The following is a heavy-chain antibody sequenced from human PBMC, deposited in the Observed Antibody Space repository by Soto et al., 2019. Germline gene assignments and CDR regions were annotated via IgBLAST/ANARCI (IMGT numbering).Heavy chain of an antibody. V-gene: IGHV3-23*01. Sequence: GGSLRLSCAASGFTFSSYAMSWVRQAPGKGLEWVSAISGSGGSTYYADSVKGRFTISRDNSKNTLYLQMNSLRAEDTAVYYCAKESGELVWTMVRGVIDYWGQGTLVTVSS. CDR3: AKESGELVWTMVRGVIDY. J-gene: IGHJ4*02. CDR1: GFTFSSYA. D-gene: IGHD3-10*01. CDR2: ISGSGGST.